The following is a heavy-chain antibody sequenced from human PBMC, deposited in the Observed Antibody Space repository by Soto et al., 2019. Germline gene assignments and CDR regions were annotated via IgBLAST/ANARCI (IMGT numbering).Heavy chain of an antibody. V-gene: IGHV3-23*01. CDR2: ISGSGGST. Sequence: GGSLRLSCAASGFTFSSYAMSWVRQAPGKGLEWVSAISGSGGSTYYADSVKGRFTISRDNSKNTLDLQMNSLRAEDTAVYYSADSRDGYNYFDYWGQGTLVTVS. CDR1: GFTFSSYA. D-gene: IGHD5-12*01. J-gene: IGHJ4*02. CDR3: ADSRDGYNYFDY.